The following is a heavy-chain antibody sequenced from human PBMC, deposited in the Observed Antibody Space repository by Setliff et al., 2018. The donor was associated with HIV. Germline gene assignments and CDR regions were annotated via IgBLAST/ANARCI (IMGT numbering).Heavy chain of an antibody. V-gene: IGHV4-34*01. Sequence: SETLSLTCAVYGGSFNDYYWTWIRQPPGKGLEWIGEIDHSGNIKYHASLKSRVTISKDTSKNQISLKLRSVTAADTAVYYCARGHDRQFPYSKIRGVRKYYFDSWSQGTGVTVSS. D-gene: IGHD3-10*01. CDR2: IDHSGNI. J-gene: IGHJ4*02. CDR1: GGSFNDYY. CDR3: ARGHDRQFPYSKIRGVRKYYFDS.